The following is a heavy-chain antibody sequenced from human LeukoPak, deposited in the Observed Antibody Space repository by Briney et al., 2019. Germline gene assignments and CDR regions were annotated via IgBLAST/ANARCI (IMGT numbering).Heavy chain of an antibody. Sequence: SETLSLTCTVSGASITDYYWTWIRQPPGKGPEWIAYIYHSGTTNYNPSLKSRVTISIDTSKNHFSLKLTSVTAADAAVYYCARYSNNWFDPWGQGTLVTVSS. J-gene: IGHJ5*02. V-gene: IGHV4-59*13. CDR1: GASITDYY. CDR2: IYHSGTT. D-gene: IGHD2-21*01. CDR3: ARYSNNWFDP.